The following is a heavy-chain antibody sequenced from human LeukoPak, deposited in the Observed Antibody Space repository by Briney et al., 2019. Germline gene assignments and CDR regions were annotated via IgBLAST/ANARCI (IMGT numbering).Heavy chain of an antibody. V-gene: IGHV3-23*01. CDR3: ARTYSGSYVFGY. Sequence: PGGSLRLSCAASGFTFSSYSMNWVRQAPGKGLEWVSAISGSGGSTYYADSVKGRFTISRDNSKNTLYLQMNSLRAEDTAVYYCARTYSGSYVFGYWGQGTPVTVSS. J-gene: IGHJ4*02. CDR1: GFTFSSYS. CDR2: ISGSGGST. D-gene: IGHD1-26*01.